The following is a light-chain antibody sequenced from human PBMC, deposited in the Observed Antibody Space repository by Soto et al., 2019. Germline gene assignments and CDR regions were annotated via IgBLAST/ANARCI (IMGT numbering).Light chain of an antibody. V-gene: IGLV1-51*01. CDR2: DDN. CDR1: SSNIGAGY. Sequence: QSVLTQPPSVSGAPGQRVTISCTGSSSNIGAGYVVHWYQQLAGTAPKLLIYDDNKRPSGIPDRFSGSKSGTSATLGITGFQTGDEADYYCGSWDSSMSAYVFGNGTKVTVL. CDR3: GSWDSSMSAYV. J-gene: IGLJ1*01.